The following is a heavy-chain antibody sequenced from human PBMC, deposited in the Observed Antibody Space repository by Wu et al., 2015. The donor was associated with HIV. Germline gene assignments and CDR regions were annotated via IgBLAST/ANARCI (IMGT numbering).Heavy chain of an antibody. CDR1: GYTFISYD. Sequence: QVQLVQSGAEVKKPGASVKVSCKASGYTFISYDINWVRQATGQGLEWMGWMNPNSGNTGYTQKFQGRVTVTRNTSTGTAYMDLSSLRSEDTAVYYCARDRIRMTTVNRGDVFDIWGQGTMVTVSS. J-gene: IGHJ3*02. CDR2: MNPNSGNT. V-gene: IGHV1-8*01. CDR3: ARDRIRMTTVNRGDVFDI. D-gene: IGHD3-16*01.